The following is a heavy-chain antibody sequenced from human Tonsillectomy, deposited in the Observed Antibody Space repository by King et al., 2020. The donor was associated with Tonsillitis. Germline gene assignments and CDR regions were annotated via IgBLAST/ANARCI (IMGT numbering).Heavy chain of an antibody. CDR3: ARDEVYFYYNMDV. Sequence: VQLVESGGGVVQPGRSLRLSCEVSGFTFTDYGMRWVRQAPGKGLEWVAVIWYDGKRKYYADSVKGRFTISRDDSKSTLYLQMTSLRAEDAAVYYCARDEVYFYYNMDVWGKGTTVTVS. V-gene: IGHV3-33*01. CDR2: IWYDGKRK. CDR1: GFTFTDYG. J-gene: IGHJ6*03.